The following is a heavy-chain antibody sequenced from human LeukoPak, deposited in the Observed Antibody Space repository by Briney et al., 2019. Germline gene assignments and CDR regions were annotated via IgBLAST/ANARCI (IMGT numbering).Heavy chain of an antibody. J-gene: IGHJ6*04. CDR1: VFTFSSYE. CDR2: ISSSGSTI. D-gene: IGHD3-10*02. CDR3: AELGITMIGGV. Sequence: GWSLRLSFASSVFTFSSYEMNGVRQAPGKGLEWVSYISSSGSTIYYADSVKGRFTISRDNAKNSLYLQMNSLRAEDTAVYYCAELGITMIGGVWGKGTTVTISS. V-gene: IGHV3-48*03.